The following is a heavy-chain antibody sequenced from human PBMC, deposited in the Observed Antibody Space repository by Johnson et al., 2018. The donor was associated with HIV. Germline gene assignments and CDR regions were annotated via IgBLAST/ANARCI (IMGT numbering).Heavy chain of an antibody. CDR3: AREKLRYSRPSKHDAFDI. CDR1: GFTFSSYA. D-gene: IGHD6-13*01. CDR2: ISYDGSNK. J-gene: IGHJ3*02. Sequence: VQLVESGGGVVQPGRSQRLSCAASGFTFSSYAMHWVRQAPGKGLEWVAVISYDGSNKYYAEYEKGRFTNSRDNSQNTLYLQMNSLRAEDTAVYYCAREKLRYSRPSKHDAFDIWGQGTMVTVSS. V-gene: IGHV3-30-3*01.